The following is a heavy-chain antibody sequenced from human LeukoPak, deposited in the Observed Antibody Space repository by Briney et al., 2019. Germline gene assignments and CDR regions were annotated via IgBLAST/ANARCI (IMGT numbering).Heavy chain of an antibody. V-gene: IGHV3-23*01. D-gene: IGHD6-13*01. Sequence: GGSLRLSCAASGFTFSSYAMSWVRQAPGKGLEWVSAISGSGGSTYYADSVKGPFTISRDNSKNTLDLQMNRLRAEDTAVYYCAKGDRIAAPSYWGQGTLVTVSS. CDR2: ISGSGGST. CDR3: AKGDRIAAPSY. J-gene: IGHJ4*02. CDR1: GFTFSSYA.